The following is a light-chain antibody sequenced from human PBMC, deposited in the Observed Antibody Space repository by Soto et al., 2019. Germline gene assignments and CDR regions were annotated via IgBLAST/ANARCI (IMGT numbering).Light chain of an antibody. Sequence: DFVMTQSPLSLPVTPGEPASISCRSSQSLLHSNGYNYLDWYLQKPGQSPQLLIYLGSNRASGGPDRFSGSGSGTDFTLKISRVEAEDVGVYYCMQALQSPWTFGQGTKVEIK. CDR1: QSLLHSNGYNY. CDR3: MQALQSPWT. J-gene: IGKJ1*01. V-gene: IGKV2-28*01. CDR2: LGS.